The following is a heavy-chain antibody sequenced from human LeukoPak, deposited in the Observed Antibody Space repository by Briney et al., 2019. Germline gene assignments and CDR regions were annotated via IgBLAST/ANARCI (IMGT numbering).Heavy chain of an antibody. D-gene: IGHD5-24*01. CDR2: IIPIFGTA. V-gene: IGHV1-69*05. Sequence: SVKVSCKAPGGTFSTYVISWVRQAPGQGLEWMGGIIPIFGTANYAQNFQGRVAITTDESTSTACMELSSLRSEDSAVYYCASREPLDGYNYHSYFYMDVWGKGTTVTVSS. CDR1: GGTFSTYV. J-gene: IGHJ6*03. CDR3: ASREPLDGYNYHSYFYMDV.